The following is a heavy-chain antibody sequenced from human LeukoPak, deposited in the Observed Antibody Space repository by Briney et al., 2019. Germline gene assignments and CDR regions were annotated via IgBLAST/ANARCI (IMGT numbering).Heavy chain of an antibody. CDR2: IYYSGST. V-gene: IGHV4-59*01. D-gene: IGHD3-22*01. CDR1: VGSISSYY. J-gene: IGHJ4*02. Sequence: SETLSLTCTVSVGSISSYYWSWLRQPPGKGLEWIGYIYYSGSTNYNPSLKSRVTISGDTSKNQFYLKLSSVTAADTAVYYCARFLVERLYYDPKYYFDYWGQGTLVTVSS. CDR3: ARFLVERLYYDPKYYFDY.